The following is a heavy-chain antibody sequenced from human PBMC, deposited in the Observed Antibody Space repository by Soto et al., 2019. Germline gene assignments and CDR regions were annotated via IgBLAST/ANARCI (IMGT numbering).Heavy chain of an antibody. D-gene: IGHD6-13*01. V-gene: IGHV4-34*01. CDR1: GVSFSAYY. CDR2: INHSGST. CDR3: ARRRGSSWYGDDAFDI. Sequence: ETLSLTCAVYGVSFSAYYWSWIRQPPGKGLEWIGEINHSGSTNYNPSLKSRVTISVDTSKNQFSLKMISVTAADTAVYYCARRRGSSWYGDDAFDIWGQGTMVTGSS. J-gene: IGHJ3*02.